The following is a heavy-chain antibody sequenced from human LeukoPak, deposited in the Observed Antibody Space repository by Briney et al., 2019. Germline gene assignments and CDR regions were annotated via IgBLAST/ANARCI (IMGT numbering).Heavy chain of an antibody. Sequence: QPGGSLRLSCAASGFTFSSYWMHWVRQAPGKGLMWVSRINSDGSSTSYADSVKGRFTISRDNAKNTLYLQMNSLRAEDTAVYYCASSVDYDILTGLDYWGQGTLVTVSS. CDR2: INSDGSST. D-gene: IGHD3-9*01. CDR3: ASSVDYDILTGLDY. V-gene: IGHV3-74*01. J-gene: IGHJ4*02. CDR1: GFTFSSYW.